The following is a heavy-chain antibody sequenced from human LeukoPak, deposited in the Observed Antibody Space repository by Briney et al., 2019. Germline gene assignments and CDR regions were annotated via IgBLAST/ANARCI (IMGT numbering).Heavy chain of an antibody. V-gene: IGHV3-7*01. D-gene: IGHD3-22*01. J-gene: IGHJ4*02. Sequence: GGSLRLSCAASGFTFSTYWMSWVRQAPGKGLEWVANIKEDGSEKYYGDSVKGRFTISRDNAKNSLYLQMNSLRAKDTAVYYCARDSSGYQWGQGTLVTVSS. CDR1: GFTFSTYW. CDR3: ARDSSGYQ. CDR2: IKEDGSEK.